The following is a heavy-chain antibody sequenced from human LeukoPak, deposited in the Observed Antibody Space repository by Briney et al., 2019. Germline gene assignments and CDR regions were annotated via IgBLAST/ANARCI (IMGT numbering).Heavy chain of an antibody. CDR1: GYTFTSYD. V-gene: IGHV1-8*01. CDR3: ASIRYYYDSSGYYHYFDY. J-gene: IGHJ4*02. D-gene: IGHD3-22*01. CDR2: MNPNSGNT. Sequence: ASVKVSCKASGYTFTSYDINWVRQATGQGLEWMGWMNPNSGNTGYAQKFQGRVTMTRNTSISTAYMELSSLRSEDTAVYYCASIRYYYDSSGYYHYFDYWGQGTLVTVSS.